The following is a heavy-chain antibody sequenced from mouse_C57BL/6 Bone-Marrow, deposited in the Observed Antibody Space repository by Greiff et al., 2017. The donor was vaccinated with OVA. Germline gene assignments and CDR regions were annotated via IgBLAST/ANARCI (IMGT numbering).Heavy chain of an antibody. CDR1: GYTFTSYW. D-gene: IGHD2-12*01. J-gene: IGHJ2*01. CDR2: IYPGSGST. CDR3: ARGGDYSLYCFDY. Sequence: VQLQQPGAELVKPGASVKMSCKASGYTFTSYWITWVKQRPGQGLEWIGDIYPGSGSTNYNEKFKSKATLTVDTSSSTAYMQLSSLTSEDSAVYYCARGGDYSLYCFDYWGQGTTLTVSS. V-gene: IGHV1-55*01.